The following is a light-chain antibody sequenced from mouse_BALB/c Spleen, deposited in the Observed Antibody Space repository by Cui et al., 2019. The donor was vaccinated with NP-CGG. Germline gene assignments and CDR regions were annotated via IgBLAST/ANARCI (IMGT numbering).Light chain of an antibody. CDR2: GTN. V-gene: IGLV1*01. J-gene: IGLJ1*01. CDR3: ALWYSNHWM. CDR1: TGAVTTSNY. Sequence: QAVVTQEPALTTSPGETATLTCRSSTGAVTTSNYANWVQEKPDHLFTGLIGGTNNRTPGVPARFSGSLIGDKAALTITGAQTEDEAIYFCALWYSNHWMFGGGTKLTVL.